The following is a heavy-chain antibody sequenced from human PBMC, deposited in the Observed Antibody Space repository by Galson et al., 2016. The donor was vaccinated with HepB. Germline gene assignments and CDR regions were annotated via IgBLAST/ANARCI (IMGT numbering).Heavy chain of an antibody. D-gene: IGHD3-3*01. CDR2: IYYTGST. J-gene: IGHJ6*02. CDR1: GGSVSSGIYY. Sequence: ETLSLTCTVSGGSVSSGIYYWSWIRQPPGKGLEWIGHIYYTGSTNYNSSLKSRVTISTDRSKNQFSLKLSSVTAADTALYYCARDRRYDFSSGDPRYGMDVWGQGATVIVSS. CDR3: ARDRRYDFSSGDPRYGMDV. V-gene: IGHV4-61*01.